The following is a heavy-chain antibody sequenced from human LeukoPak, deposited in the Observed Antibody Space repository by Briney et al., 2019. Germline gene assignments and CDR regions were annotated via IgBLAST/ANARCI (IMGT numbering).Heavy chain of an antibody. V-gene: IGHV3-30*18. CDR2: ISYDGSNK. D-gene: IGHD2-15*01. J-gene: IGHJ4*02. CDR1: GFTFSSYG. Sequence: GRSLRLSCAASGFTFSSYGMHWVRQAPGKGLEWVAVISYDGSNKYYADSVKGRFTISRDNSKNTLYLQMNSVRAEDTAVYYCAKDLVRDCSGGSCYGIDYWGQGTLVTVSS. CDR3: AKDLVRDCSGGSCYGIDY.